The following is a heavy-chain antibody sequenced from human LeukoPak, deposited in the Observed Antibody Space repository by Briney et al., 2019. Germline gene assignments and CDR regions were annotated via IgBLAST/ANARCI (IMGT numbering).Heavy chain of an antibody. CDR3: ARVGGSYLAIDY. CDR1: GSTFSSYE. J-gene: IGHJ4*02. D-gene: IGHD1-26*01. CDR2: ISSSGSTI. Sequence: GGSLRLSCAASGSTFSSYEMNWVRQAPGKGLERVSYISSSGSTIYYADSVKGRFTISRDNAKNSLYLQMNSLRAEDTAVYYCARVGGSYLAIDYWGQGTLVTVSS. V-gene: IGHV3-48*03.